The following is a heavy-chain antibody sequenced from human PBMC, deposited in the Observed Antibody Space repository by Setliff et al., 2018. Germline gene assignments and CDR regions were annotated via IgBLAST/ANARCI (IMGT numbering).Heavy chain of an antibody. J-gene: IGHJ4*02. CDR1: GNSFSSFS. Sequence: RASVKVSCKASGNSFSSFSITWVRQAPGQGLEWMGWVSTYNGDTKYAQNFRGRVTMTTDASTNTAYMELRGLSSDDTAVYYCSRLVRYCSKTTCQTASGAEVWGQGTLVTVSS. CDR3: SRLVRYCSKTTCQTASGAEV. CDR2: VSTYNGDT. D-gene: IGHD2-8*01. V-gene: IGHV1-18*01.